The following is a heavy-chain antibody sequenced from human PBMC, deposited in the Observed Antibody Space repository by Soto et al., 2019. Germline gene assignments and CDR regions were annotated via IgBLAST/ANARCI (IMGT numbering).Heavy chain of an antibody. Sequence: EVQLVASGGGLVQPGGSLRLSCAASGFTFSSYWMHWVRQAPGKGLVWVSRINSDGSSTSYADSVKGRFTISRDNAKNTLYLQMNSLRAEDTAVYYCARAHVLRYFDWSDAFDIWGQGTMVTVSS. CDR3: ARAHVLRYFDWSDAFDI. CDR2: INSDGSST. D-gene: IGHD3-9*01. J-gene: IGHJ3*02. V-gene: IGHV3-74*01. CDR1: GFTFSSYW.